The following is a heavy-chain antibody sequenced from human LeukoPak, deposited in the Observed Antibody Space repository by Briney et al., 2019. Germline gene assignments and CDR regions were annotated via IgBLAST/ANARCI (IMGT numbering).Heavy chain of an antibody. J-gene: IGHJ4*02. D-gene: IGHD3-10*01. V-gene: IGHV4-61*02. CDR2: IYTSGST. Sequence: SETLSLTCTVSGGSISSGSYYWSWIRQPAGKGLEWIGRIYTSGSTNYNPSLKSRVTISVDTSKNQFSLKLSSVTAADTAVYYCASNYYYGSGSYYTWDYWGQGTLVTVSS. CDR3: ASNYYYGSGSYYTWDY. CDR1: GGSISSGSYY.